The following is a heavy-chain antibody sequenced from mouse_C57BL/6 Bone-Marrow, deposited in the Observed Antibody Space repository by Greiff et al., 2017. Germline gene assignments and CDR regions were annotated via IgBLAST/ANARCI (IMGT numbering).Heavy chain of an antibody. CDR1: GYTFTSYT. Sequence: QVQLKQSGAELARPGASVKMSCKASGYTFTSYTMHWVKQRPGQGLEWIGYINPSSGYTKYNQKFKDKATLTADKSSSTAYMQLSSLTSEDSAVYYFARRNYYYAMDYWGQGTSVTVSS. J-gene: IGHJ4*01. CDR3: ARRNYYYAMDY. CDR2: INPSSGYT. V-gene: IGHV1-4*01. D-gene: IGHD1-1*01.